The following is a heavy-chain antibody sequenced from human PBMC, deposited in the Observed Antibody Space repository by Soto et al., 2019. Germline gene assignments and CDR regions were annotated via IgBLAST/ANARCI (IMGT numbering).Heavy chain of an antibody. CDR1: GFMFSTYA. CDR2: MSYDASDK. V-gene: IGHV3-30*18. Sequence: PGGSLRLSCAASGFMFSTYAMHWVRQAPGKGLEWVAVMSYDASDKNYGDSVKGRFTISRDNSENTLYLQMNGLRAEDTAVYYCAKETSRYDFWSGYYNHHGMDVWGQGTTVTVS. J-gene: IGHJ6*02. D-gene: IGHD3-3*01. CDR3: AKETSRYDFWSGYYNHHGMDV.